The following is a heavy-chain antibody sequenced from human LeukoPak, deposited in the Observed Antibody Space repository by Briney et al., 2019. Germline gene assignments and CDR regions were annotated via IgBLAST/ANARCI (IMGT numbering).Heavy chain of an antibody. J-gene: IGHJ3*02. V-gene: IGHV3-64D*06. CDR2: VSSNGGST. D-gene: IGHD7-27*01. CDR3: VTALGKNAFDT. Sequence: PGGSLRLSCSASGFTLSSYTMHWVRQAPGKGLEYVSAVSSNGGSTYYADPVKGRFTISRDNSKNTLFLQMSSLRPEDTAVYYCVTALGKNAFDTWGQGTMVTVSS. CDR1: GFTLSSYT.